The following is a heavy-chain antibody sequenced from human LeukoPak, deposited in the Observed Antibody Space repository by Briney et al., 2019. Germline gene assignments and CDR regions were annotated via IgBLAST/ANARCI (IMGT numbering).Heavy chain of an antibody. CDR3: AKQRASYGYVFDY. CDR2: ISGSGGST. D-gene: IGHD5-18*01. Sequence: GGSLRLSCAASGFTFSSYAMSWVRQAPGKGLEWVSAISGSGGSTYYADSVKGRFTISRDNSKNTLYLQMNSLRAEDTATYYCAKQRASYGYVFDYWGQGTLVTVSS. V-gene: IGHV3-23*01. J-gene: IGHJ4*02. CDR1: GFTFSSYA.